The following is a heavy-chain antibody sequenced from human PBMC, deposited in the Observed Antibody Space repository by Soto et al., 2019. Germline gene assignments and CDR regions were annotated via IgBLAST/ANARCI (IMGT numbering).Heavy chain of an antibody. D-gene: IGHD3-9*01. Sequence: SETLSLTCTVSGGSISSYYWSWIRQPPGKGLEWIGYIYYSGSTNYNPSLKSRVTISVDTSKNQFSLKLSSVAAADTAVYYCARGDYDILTGYPHYFDYWGQGTLVTVS. CDR1: GGSISSYY. CDR3: ARGDYDILTGYPHYFDY. J-gene: IGHJ4*02. V-gene: IGHV4-59*01. CDR2: IYYSGST.